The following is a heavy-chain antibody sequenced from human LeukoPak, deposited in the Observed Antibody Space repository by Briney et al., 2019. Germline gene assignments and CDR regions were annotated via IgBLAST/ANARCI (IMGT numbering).Heavy chain of an antibody. D-gene: IGHD1-26*01. CDR3: ARDYRSSGSYYYYYMDV. V-gene: IGHV3-48*01. J-gene: IGHJ6*03. CDR2: ISSSSSTI. Sequence: GGSLRLSCAASGFTFSSYSMNWVRQAPGKGREWVSYISSSSSTIYYADSVKDRFTISRHNAKTSLYLQMNSLRAEDTAVYYCARDYRSSGSYYYYYMDVWGKGTTVTVYS. CDR1: GFTFSSYS.